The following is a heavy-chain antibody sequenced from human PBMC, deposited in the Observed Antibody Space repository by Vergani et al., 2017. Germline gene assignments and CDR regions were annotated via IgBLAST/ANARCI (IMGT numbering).Heavy chain of an antibody. CDR1: GGSLTSYH. J-gene: IGHJ6*03. V-gene: IGHV4-34*01. D-gene: IGHD4-11*01. Sequence: QVQLQQWGGGLLKPSETLSLTCVVNGGSLTSYHWTWIRKFPGEGLEWVGDIDHTGRPDYNPSLKSRLTMSVDKSRNQFSLSLNSVTPTDTAIYFCARVNTETNGHLYYYYYMNVWGQGTPVTVS. CDR2: IDHTGRP. CDR3: ARVNTETNGHLYYYYYMNV.